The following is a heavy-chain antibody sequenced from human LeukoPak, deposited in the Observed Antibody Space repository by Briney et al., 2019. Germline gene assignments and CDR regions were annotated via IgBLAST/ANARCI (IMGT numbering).Heavy chain of an antibody. CDR1: GYTFTGYY. V-gene: IGHV1-2*02. CDR2: INPNSGGT. D-gene: IGHD2-2*01. Sequence: ASVKVSCKASGYTFTGYYMHWVRQAPGQGLEWMGWINPNSGGTNYAQKFQGRVTMTRDTSISTAYMELSSLRSEDTAVYYCASPYCSSTSCPQAYYYYMDVWGKGTTVTVSS. CDR3: ASPYCSSTSCPQAYYYYMDV. J-gene: IGHJ6*03.